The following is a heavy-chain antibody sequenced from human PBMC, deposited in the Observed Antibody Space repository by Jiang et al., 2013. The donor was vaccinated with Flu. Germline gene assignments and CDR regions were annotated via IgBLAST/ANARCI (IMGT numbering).Heavy chain of an antibody. V-gene: IGHV7-4-1*02. D-gene: IGHD4-17*01. CDR2: INTNTGNP. Sequence: GQGLEWMGWINTNTGNPTYAQGFTGRFVFSLDTSVSTAYLQISSLKAEDTAVYYCAKAGLRSLQTYYYGMDVWGQGTTVTVSS. J-gene: IGHJ6*02. CDR3: AKAGLRSLQTYYYGMDV.